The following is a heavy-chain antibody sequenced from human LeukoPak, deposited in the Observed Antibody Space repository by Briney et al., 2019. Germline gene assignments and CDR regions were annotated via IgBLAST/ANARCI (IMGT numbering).Heavy chain of an antibody. D-gene: IGHD3-22*01. Sequence: GGSLRLSCAASGFTFSDYYMNWIRQAPGRGLEWLSYISNTGSAMYYADSVKGRFTVSRDNAKNSLYLQMNSLTAEDTAIYYCASDSSGYFGPWGLGTLVTVSS. J-gene: IGHJ5*02. CDR2: ISNTGSAM. CDR3: ASDSSGYFGP. CDR1: GFTFSDYY. V-gene: IGHV3-11*01.